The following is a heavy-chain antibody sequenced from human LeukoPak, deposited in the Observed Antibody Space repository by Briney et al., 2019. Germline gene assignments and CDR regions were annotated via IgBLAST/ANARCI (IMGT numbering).Heavy chain of an antibody. J-gene: IGHJ3*02. Sequence: SETLSLTCTVSGGSISSSSYYWGWIRQPPGKGLEWIGSIYYSGSTYYNPSLKSRVTISVDTSKNQFSLKLSSVTAADTAVYYCAREVVVVVAATPANDAFDIWGQGTMVTVSS. V-gene: IGHV4-39*07. CDR3: AREVVVVVAATPANDAFDI. D-gene: IGHD2-15*01. CDR1: GGSISSSSYY. CDR2: IYYSGST.